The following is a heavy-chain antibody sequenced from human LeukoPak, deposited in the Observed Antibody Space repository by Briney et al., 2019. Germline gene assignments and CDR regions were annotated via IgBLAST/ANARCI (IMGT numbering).Heavy chain of an antibody. CDR3: ARGITMVRGVMGMDV. CDR2: ISWNSGSI. V-gene: IGHV3-9*01. J-gene: IGHJ6*03. Sequence: GGSLRLSCAASGFTFDDYAMHWVRQAPGKGLEWVSGISWNSGSIGYADSVKGRFTISRDNAKNSLYLQMNSLRAEDTAVYYCARGITMVRGVMGMDVWGKGTTVTVSS. CDR1: GFTFDDYA. D-gene: IGHD3-10*01.